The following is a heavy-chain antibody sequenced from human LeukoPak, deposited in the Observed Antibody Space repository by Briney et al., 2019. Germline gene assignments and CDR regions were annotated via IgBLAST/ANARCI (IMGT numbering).Heavy chain of an antibody. J-gene: IGHJ4*02. Sequence: ASVKVSCKASGYTFTGYYMHWVRQAPGQGLEWMGWINLNSGGTNYAQKFQGWVTMTRDTSISTAYMELSRLRSDDTAVYYCAREGPTGGYGFDYWGQGTLVTVSS. CDR1: GYTFTGYY. D-gene: IGHD5-12*01. V-gene: IGHV1-2*04. CDR3: AREGPTGGYGFDY. CDR2: INLNSGGT.